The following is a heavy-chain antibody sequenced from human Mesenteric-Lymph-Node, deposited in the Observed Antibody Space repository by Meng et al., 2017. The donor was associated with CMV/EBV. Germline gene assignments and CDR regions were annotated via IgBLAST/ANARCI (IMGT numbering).Heavy chain of an antibody. CDR1: GFTVSSNY. CDR2: MYSGGST. J-gene: IGHJ6*02. CDR3: ARDATTSCCGSMDV. Sequence: GESLKISCAASGFTVSSNYLTWVRQAPGKGLEWVSVMYSGGSTYYADSVKGRFTVSRDSSKNTLYLQMGSLRAEDMARYYCARDATTSCCGSMDVWGQGTTVTVSS. D-gene: IGHD2-2*01. V-gene: IGHV3-53*05.